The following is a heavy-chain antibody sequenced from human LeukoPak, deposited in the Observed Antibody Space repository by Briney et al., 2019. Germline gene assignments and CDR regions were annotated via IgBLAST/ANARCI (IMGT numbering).Heavy chain of an antibody. V-gene: IGHV4-34*01. CDR3: AREVPMTTDAGGGFDY. Sequence: PSETLSLTCAVYGGSFSGYYWSWIRQPPGKGLEWIGEINHSGSTNYNPSLKSRVTIPVDTSKNQFSLKLSSVTAADTAVYYCAREVPMTTDAGGGFDYWGQGTLVTVSS. CDR2: INHSGST. CDR1: GGSFSGYY. D-gene: IGHD4-17*01. J-gene: IGHJ4*02.